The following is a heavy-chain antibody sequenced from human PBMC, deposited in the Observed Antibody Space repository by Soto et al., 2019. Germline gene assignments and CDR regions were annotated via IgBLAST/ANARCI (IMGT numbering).Heavy chain of an antibody. Sequence: ASVKVSCKASGYTFTSYGISWVRQAPGQGLEWMGRISAYNGNTNYAQKLQGRVTMTTDTSTSTAYMELRSLRSDDTAVYYCARDGSLEWDNWFDPWGQGTLVTVSS. J-gene: IGHJ5*02. CDR3: ARDGSLEWDNWFDP. CDR1: GYTFTSYG. D-gene: IGHD3-3*01. V-gene: IGHV1-18*01. CDR2: ISAYNGNT.